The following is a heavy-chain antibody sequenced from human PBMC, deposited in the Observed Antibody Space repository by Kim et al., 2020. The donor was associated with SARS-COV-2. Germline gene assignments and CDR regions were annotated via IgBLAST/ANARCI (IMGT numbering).Heavy chain of an antibody. Sequence: PSETLSLTCTVSGGSISSYYWSWIRQPPGKGLEWIGYIYYSGSTNYNPSLKSRVTISVDTSKNQFSLKLSSVTAADTAVYYCARALLRFFPRPYAFDIWGQGTMVTVSS. D-gene: IGHD3-3*01. J-gene: IGHJ3*02. CDR3: ARALLRFFPRPYAFDI. CDR2: IYYSGST. CDR1: GGSISSYY. V-gene: IGHV4-59*13.